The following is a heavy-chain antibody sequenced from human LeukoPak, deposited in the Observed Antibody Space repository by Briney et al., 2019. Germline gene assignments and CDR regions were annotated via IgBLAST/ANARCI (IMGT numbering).Heavy chain of an antibody. Sequence: TLSLTCTVSGGSISSGGYYWGWIRQHPGKGLEWIGYIYYSGSTYYNPSLKSRVTISVDTSKNQFSLKLSSVTAADTAVYYCAREVSPTYYYDSSGWDIWGQGTMVTVSS. CDR1: GGSISSGGYY. V-gene: IGHV4-31*03. J-gene: IGHJ3*02. CDR3: AREVSPTYYYDSSGWDI. D-gene: IGHD3-22*01. CDR2: IYYSGST.